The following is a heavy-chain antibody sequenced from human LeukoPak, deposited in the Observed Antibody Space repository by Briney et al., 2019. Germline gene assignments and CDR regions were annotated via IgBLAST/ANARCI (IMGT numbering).Heavy chain of an antibody. CDR1: GASITGHY. Sequence: SETLSLTCTVSGASITGHYLTWIRQPPGNGLEWIGYMSHIGSTNYNPSLKSRVTISVDTSKNQFSLKLTSVTAADTALYYCARDRISINALDMWGQGTTVTVSS. CDR2: MSHIGST. D-gene: IGHD1-14*01. CDR3: ARDRISINALDM. V-gene: IGHV4-59*11. J-gene: IGHJ3*02.